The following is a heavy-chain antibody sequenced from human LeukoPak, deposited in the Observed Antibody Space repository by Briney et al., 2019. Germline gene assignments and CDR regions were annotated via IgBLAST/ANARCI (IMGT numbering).Heavy chain of an antibody. D-gene: IGHD3-16*01. CDR2: INPGSGDT. J-gene: IGHJ4*02. Sequence: ASVKVSCKASGYTFTDYYMHWMRQAPGQGLEWMGWINPGSGDTFYAQNSQARITMTKDTSINTVYMELTRLRSDDTAVYYCAKENIVGGSVDGEDYWGQGTLVSVS. V-gene: IGHV1-2*02. CDR3: AKENIVGGSVDGEDY. CDR1: GYTFTDYY.